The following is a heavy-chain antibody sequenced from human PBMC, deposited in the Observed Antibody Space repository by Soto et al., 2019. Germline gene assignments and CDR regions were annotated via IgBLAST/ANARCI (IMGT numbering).Heavy chain of an antibody. CDR3: TKDPYFDY. Sequence: GGSLRLSCVASGFIFSSYGMHWVRQAPGKGLEWVAVISYDGRNKDYADSVKGRFTISRDNSKNTLYLQMNSLRAEDTAVYYCTKDPYFDYWGQGSLVTVSS. CDR1: GFIFSSYG. J-gene: IGHJ4*02. CDR2: ISYDGRNK. V-gene: IGHV3-30*18.